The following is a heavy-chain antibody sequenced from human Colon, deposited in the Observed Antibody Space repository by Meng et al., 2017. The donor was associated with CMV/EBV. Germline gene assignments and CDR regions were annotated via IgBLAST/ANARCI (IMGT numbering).Heavy chain of an antibody. Sequence: ASVKVSCKASGYTFSTYGISWVRQAPGQGLEWVGWINTYDGHTRYAQNIQGRVSMTADPSTSIVYMELRSLRSDDTAVYYCARDPSGIEDFDYWGQGTLVTVSS. V-gene: IGHV1-18*01. CDR2: INTYDGHT. CDR1: GYTFSTYG. D-gene: IGHD6-13*01. J-gene: IGHJ4*02. CDR3: ARDPSGIEDFDY.